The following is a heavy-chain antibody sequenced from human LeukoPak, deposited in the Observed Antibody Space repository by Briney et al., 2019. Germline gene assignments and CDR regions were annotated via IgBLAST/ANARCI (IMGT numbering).Heavy chain of an antibody. CDR2: INPSGGST. V-gene: IGHV1-46*01. D-gene: IGHD4-11*01. CDR3: ARVAPYSNYDYYYGMDV. CDR1: GYTFTGYY. Sequence: ASVKVSCKASGYTFTGYYMHWVRQAPGQGLEWMGIINPSGGSTSYAQKFQGRVTMTRDTSTSTVYMELSSLRSEDTAVYYCARVAPYSNYDYYYGMDVWGQGTTVTVSS. J-gene: IGHJ6*02.